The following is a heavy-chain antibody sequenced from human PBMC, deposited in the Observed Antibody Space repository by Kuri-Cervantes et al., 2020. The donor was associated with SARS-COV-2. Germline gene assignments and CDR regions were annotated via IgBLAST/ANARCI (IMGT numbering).Heavy chain of an antibody. CDR2: IKSKTDGGTT. D-gene: IGHD3-3*01. J-gene: IGHJ4*02. Sequence: GESLKISCAAPGFTFSNAWMSWVRQAPGKGLEWVGRIKSKTDGGTTDYAAPVKGRFTISRDDSKNTLYQQMNSLKTEDTAVYYCTTDLKPWRADYWGQGTLVTVSS. CDR3: TTDLKPWRADY. V-gene: IGHV3-15*01. CDR1: GFTFSNAW.